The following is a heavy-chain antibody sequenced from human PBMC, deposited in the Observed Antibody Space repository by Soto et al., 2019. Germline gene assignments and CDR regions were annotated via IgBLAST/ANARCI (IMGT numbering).Heavy chain of an antibody. J-gene: IGHJ3*02. CDR3: AKGNYDILTGYSTDDAFDI. V-gene: IGHV3-73*01. Sequence: GGSLRLSCAASGFTFSGSAMHWVRQASGKGLEWVGRIRSKANSYATAYAASVKGRFTISRDNSKNTLYLQMNSLRAEDTAVYYCAKGNYDILTGYSTDDAFDIWGQGTMVTVSS. CDR2: IRSKANSYAT. CDR1: GFTFSGSA. D-gene: IGHD3-9*01.